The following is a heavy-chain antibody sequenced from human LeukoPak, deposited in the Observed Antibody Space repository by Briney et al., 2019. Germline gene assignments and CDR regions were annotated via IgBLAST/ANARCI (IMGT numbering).Heavy chain of an antibody. J-gene: IGHJ6*02. CDR3: ARLLLWPLRGALPRYGMDV. D-gene: IGHD3-10*01. Sequence: PSETLSLTCTVSGGSISSYYWSWIRQPPGTGLEWIGYIYYSGSTNYTPSLKSRVTISVDTSKNQFSLKLSSVTAADTAVYYCARLLLWPLRGALPRYGMDVWGQGTTVTVSS. V-gene: IGHV4-59*12. CDR1: GGSISSYY. CDR2: IYYSGST.